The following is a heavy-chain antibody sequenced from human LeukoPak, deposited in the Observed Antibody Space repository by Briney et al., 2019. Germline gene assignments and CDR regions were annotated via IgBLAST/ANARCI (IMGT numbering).Heavy chain of an antibody. CDR3: ARGYGDYEYYFDY. D-gene: IGHD4-17*01. J-gene: IGHJ4*02. CDR2: ISYDGSIK. V-gene: IGHV3-30-3*01. CDR1: GFTFSSYA. Sequence: GRSLRLSCAASGFTFSSYAMHWVRQAPGKGLEWVAVISYDGSIKYYADSVKGRFTISRDNSKNTLYLQMNSLRAEDTAVYYCARGYGDYEYYFDYWGQGTLVTVSS.